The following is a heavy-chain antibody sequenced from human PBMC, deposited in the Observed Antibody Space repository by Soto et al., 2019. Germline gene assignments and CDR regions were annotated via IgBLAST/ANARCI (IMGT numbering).Heavy chain of an antibody. Sequence: EVQLVESGGGLVQPGGSLRLSCAASGFTFSSYWMHWVRQAPGKGLVWVSRINSDGSSTSYADSVKGRFTISRDNAKNTLYLQMNSLRAEDTAVYYCARIFLDIAARPYYYYGMDVWGQGTTVTVSS. CDR1: GFTFSSYW. D-gene: IGHD6-6*01. V-gene: IGHV3-74*01. CDR3: ARIFLDIAARPYYYYGMDV. CDR2: INSDGSST. J-gene: IGHJ6*02.